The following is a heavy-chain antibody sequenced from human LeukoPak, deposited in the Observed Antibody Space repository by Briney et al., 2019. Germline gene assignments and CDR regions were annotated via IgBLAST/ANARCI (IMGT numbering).Heavy chain of an antibody. J-gene: IGHJ6*03. V-gene: IGHV4-34*01. Sequence: GSLRLSCAASGFTFSNAWMSWVRQAPGKGLEWIGEINHSGSTNYNPSLKSRVTISVDTSKNQFSLKLSSVTAADTAVYYCARQGRRVVPSFYYYYYMDVWGKGTTVTISS. CDR2: INHSGST. CDR1: GFTFSNAW. CDR3: ARQGRRVVPSFYYYYYMDV. D-gene: IGHD2-15*01.